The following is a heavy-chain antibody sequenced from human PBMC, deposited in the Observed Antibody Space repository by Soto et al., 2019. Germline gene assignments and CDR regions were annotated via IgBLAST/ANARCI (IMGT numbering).Heavy chain of an antibody. V-gene: IGHV3-74*01. Sequence: GWSLRLSCAASGFTFSSYWMHWARQAPGEGLMWVSRINPDGSTTSYADAVKGRFTISRDNAKNTLYLQMNSLRVEDTAVYYCARVPTTVTTPGMDVWGQGTTVTVSS. CDR2: INPDGSTT. CDR3: ARVPTTVTTPGMDV. J-gene: IGHJ6*02. D-gene: IGHD4-4*01. CDR1: GFTFSSYW.